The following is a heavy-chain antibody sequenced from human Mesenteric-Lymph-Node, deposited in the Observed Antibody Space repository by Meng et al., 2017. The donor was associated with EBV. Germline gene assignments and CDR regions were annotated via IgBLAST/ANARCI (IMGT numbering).Heavy chain of an antibody. CDR2: ISSSGNNI. D-gene: IGHD6-13*01. CDR3: VRALNPGIIAAFDY. V-gene: IGHV3-21*01. J-gene: IGHJ4*02. CDR1: GFRFGAFT. Sequence: EVLLVESGGGLVKAGGSLRRSCAASGFRFGAFTMNWVRQAPGKGLEWVSSISSSGNNINQVDSVKGRFTISRDNAKNSLHLQMNSLRVEDTAVYYCVRALNPGIIAAFDYRGQGTLGTVSS.